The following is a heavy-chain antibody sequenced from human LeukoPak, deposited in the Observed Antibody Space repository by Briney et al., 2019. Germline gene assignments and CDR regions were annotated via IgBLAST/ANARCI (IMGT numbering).Heavy chain of an antibody. J-gene: IGHJ5*02. CDR1: GGTFSSYA. Sequence: GASVTVSCKASGGTFSSYAISWVRQAPGQGLEWMGGIIPIFGTANYAQKFQGRVTITTDESTSTAYMELSSLRSEDTAVYYCARESYSIDNWSDPWGQGTLVTVSS. V-gene: IGHV1-69*05. CDR3: ARESYSIDNWSDP. D-gene: IGHD4-11*01. CDR2: IIPIFGTA.